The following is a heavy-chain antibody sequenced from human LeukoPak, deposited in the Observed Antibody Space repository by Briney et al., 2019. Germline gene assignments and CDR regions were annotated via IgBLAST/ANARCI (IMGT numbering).Heavy chain of an antibody. CDR2: ISSSSSYI. CDR1: GFTFSSYI. Sequence: GGSLRLSCAASGFTFSSYIMNWVRQAPGKGLEWVSSISSSSSYIYYADSVKGRFTISRDNAKNSLYLQMNSLRAEDTAVYYCARAQAGSGWYYYYYGMDVWGQGTTVTVSS. V-gene: IGHV3-21*01. D-gene: IGHD6-19*01. CDR3: ARAQAGSGWYYYYYGMDV. J-gene: IGHJ6*02.